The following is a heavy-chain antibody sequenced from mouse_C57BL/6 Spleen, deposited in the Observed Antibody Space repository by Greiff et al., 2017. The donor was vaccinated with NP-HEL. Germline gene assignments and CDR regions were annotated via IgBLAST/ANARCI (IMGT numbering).Heavy chain of an antibody. Sequence: EVKLQQSGPELVKPGASVKIPCKASGYTFTDYNMDWVKQSHGKSLEWIGDINPNNGGTIYNQKFKGKATLTVDKSSSTAYMELRSLTSEDTAVYYCARSADDWYFDVWGTGTTVTVSS. CDR2: INPNNGGT. J-gene: IGHJ1*03. CDR3: ARSADDWYFDV. V-gene: IGHV1-18*01. CDR1: GYTFTDYN. D-gene: IGHD6-1*01.